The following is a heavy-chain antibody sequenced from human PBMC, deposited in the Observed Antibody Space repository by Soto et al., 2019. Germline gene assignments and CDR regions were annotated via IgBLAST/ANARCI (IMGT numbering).Heavy chain of an antibody. J-gene: IGHJ4*02. D-gene: IGHD4-17*01. CDR2: IYYSGST. CDR1: GDSISKSGYY. CDR3: ARSRGVTNPRRPYYFHS. Sequence: SETLSLTCAVSGDSISKSGYYWSWIRQNQGKALEWIGYIYYSGSTFYNPSLKSRVSISLDTSKNQRSLKLTSVTVADTAVDYCARSRGVTNPRRPYYFHSWGQGTLVTVSS. V-gene: IGHV4-31*11.